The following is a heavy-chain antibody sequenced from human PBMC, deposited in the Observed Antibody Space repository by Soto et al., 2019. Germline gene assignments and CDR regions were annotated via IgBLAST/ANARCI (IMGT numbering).Heavy chain of an antibody. V-gene: IGHV6-1*01. CDR3: ARAYSSGWFSYFDF. D-gene: IGHD6-19*01. CDR2: TYYRSGWSR. J-gene: IGHJ4*02. CDR1: GFSISTDSAT. Sequence: SQTLSLTCVIPGFSISTDSATWNWIRQSPSRGLEWLGRTYYRSGWSREYAVSVRGRITINPDTSKNQFSLQLNSVTPEDTAVYFCARAYSSGWFSYFDFWGQGTLVTVSS.